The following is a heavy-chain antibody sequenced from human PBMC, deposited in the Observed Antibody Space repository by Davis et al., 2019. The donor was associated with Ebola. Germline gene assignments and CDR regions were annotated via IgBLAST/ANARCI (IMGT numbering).Heavy chain of an antibody. D-gene: IGHD3-10*01. CDR3: ASVPRGKSPDY. CDR1: GGSFSGYY. V-gene: IGHV4-34*01. Sequence: SETLSLTCAVYGGSFSGYYWSWIRQPPGKGLEWIGEINHSGSTNYNPSLKSRVTISVDTSKNQFSLKLNSVTAADTAVYYCASVPRGKSPDYWGQGTLVTVSS. J-gene: IGHJ4*02. CDR2: INHSGST.